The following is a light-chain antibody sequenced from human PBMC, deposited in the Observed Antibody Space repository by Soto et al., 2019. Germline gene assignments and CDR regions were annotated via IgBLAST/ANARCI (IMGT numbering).Light chain of an antibody. V-gene: IGLV8-61*01. Sequence: QTVVTQEPSFSVSPGGTVTLTCGLNSGSVSTTYYSSWYQQTPGQAPRTLIYNTDARPSGVPDRFSGSILGNKAALTITGAQADDESDYYCLLYTGGGIWMFGGGTKVTVL. J-gene: IGLJ3*02. CDR1: SGSVSTTYY. CDR2: NTD. CDR3: LLYTGGGIWM.